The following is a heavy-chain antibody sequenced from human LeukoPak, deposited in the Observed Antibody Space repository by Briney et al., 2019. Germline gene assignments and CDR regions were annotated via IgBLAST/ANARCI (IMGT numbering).Heavy chain of an antibody. CDR2: INQYRSYK. D-gene: IGHD2-2*01. CDR1: GFTFSTYW. CDR3: ARVRCSSNSCFPDY. J-gene: IGHJ4*02. V-gene: IGHV3-7*04. Sequence: GGSLRLSCAASGFTFSTYWMIWVRQAPGKGLEWVANINQYRSYKYYADSVKGRFTISRDNAKNSLYLQMNSLRGEDTAVYYCARVRCSSNSCFPDYWGQGTLVTVSS.